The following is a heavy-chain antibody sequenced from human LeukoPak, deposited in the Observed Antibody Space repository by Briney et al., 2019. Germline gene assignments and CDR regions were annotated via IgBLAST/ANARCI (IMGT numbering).Heavy chain of an antibody. Sequence: GGSLRLSCAASGFTFSNYYMSWVRQAPGKGLEWVANIKQDGSDKSYVDSVKGRFTISRDNAESSLYLQMNSLRAEDTAVYFCARDREVGATIHDYWGQGTLVTVSS. J-gene: IGHJ4*02. CDR2: IKQDGSDK. CDR3: ARDREVGATIHDY. CDR1: GFTFSNYY. D-gene: IGHD1-26*01. V-gene: IGHV3-7*01.